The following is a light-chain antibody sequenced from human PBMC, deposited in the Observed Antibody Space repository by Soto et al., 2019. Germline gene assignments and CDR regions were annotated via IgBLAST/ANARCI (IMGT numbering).Light chain of an antibody. Sequence: DIQMTQSPSSVSASVGDRVTITCRASQGISSWLAWYQQKPGKAPKLLIHDASILQTGVPSRFSGSGSGTDFTFTITSLQPEDIATYYCQQYDILPITFGGGTKVDI. J-gene: IGKJ4*01. CDR1: QGISSW. CDR3: QQYDILPIT. CDR2: DAS. V-gene: IGKV1-33*01.